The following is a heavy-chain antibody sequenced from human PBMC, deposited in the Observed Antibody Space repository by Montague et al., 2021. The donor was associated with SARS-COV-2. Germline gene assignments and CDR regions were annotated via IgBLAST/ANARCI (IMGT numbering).Heavy chain of an antibody. J-gene: IGHJ5*02. V-gene: IGHV4-39*01. D-gene: IGHD3-10*01. CDR2: IYFNGHS. CDR1: GGSISNSHYY. Sequence: SETLSLTCTVSGGSISNSHYYCAWIRQPPGKGLEWIGSIYFNGHSYYNPSLKNRASISLDTSKNQYYLKLNSVAAADTAVYYCARQGRISMVRLNWFDPWGQGTLVTVSS. CDR3: ARQGRISMVRLNWFDP.